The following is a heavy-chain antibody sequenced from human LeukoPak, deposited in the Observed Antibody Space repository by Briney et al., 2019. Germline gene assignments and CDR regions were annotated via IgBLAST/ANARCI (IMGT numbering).Heavy chain of an antibody. J-gene: IGHJ4*02. CDR2: FDPEDGET. D-gene: IGHD2-21*02. Sequence: ASVKVSFKVSGYTLTELSMHWVRQAPGKGLEWMGGFDPEDGETIYAQKFQGRVTMTEDTSTDTAYMELSSLRSEDTAVYYCATLGYCGGDCVDYWGQGTLVTVSS. CDR3: ATLGYCGGDCVDY. V-gene: IGHV1-24*01. CDR1: GYTLTELS.